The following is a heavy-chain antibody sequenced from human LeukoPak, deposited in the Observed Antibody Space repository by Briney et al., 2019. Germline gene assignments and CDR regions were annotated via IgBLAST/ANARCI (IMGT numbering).Heavy chain of an antibody. Sequence: PSETLSLTCTVSGGSISGSSYYWGWIRQPPGKGLEWIGSIYYSGSTYYNPSLKSRVTISVDTSKNQFSLKLSSVTAADTAVYYCAGRKGRLGELSSFDAFDIWSQGTMVTVSS. CDR3: AGRKGRLGELSSFDAFDI. J-gene: IGHJ3*02. CDR2: IYYSGST. D-gene: IGHD3-16*02. CDR1: GGSISGSSYY. V-gene: IGHV4-39*01.